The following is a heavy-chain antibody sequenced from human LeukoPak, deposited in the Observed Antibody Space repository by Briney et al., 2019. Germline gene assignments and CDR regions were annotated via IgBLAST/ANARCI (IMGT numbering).Heavy chain of an antibody. J-gene: IGHJ1*01. Sequence: PGGSLRLSCAASGFTFSSCSMNWVRQAPGKGLEWVSSISSSSSYIYYADSVKGRFTISRDNAKNSLYLQMNSLRAEDTAVYYCARVGVPAAIGVWGQGTLVTVSS. D-gene: IGHD2-2*01. V-gene: IGHV3-21*01. CDR3: ARVGVPAAIGV. CDR1: GFTFSSCS. CDR2: ISSSSSYI.